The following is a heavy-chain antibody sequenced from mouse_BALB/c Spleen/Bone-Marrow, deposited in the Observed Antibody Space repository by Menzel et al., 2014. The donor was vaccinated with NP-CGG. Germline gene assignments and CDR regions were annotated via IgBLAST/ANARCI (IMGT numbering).Heavy chain of an antibody. V-gene: IGHV14-3*02. D-gene: IGHD1-2*01. Sequence: VQLQQSGAELVKPWASVKLSSTASGFNIKDTYMHWVKQRPEQGLEWIGRIDPANGNTKYDPKFQGKATITADTSSNTAYLQLSSLTSKDTAVYYCARDRLGASFDYWGQGTTLTVSS. CDR1: GFNIKDTY. CDR2: IDPANGNT. J-gene: IGHJ2*01. CDR3: ARDRLGASFDY.